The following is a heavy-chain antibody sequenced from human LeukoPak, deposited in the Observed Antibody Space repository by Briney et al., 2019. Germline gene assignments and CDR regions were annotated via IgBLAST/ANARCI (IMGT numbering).Heavy chain of an antibody. CDR1: GGSISSSSYY. CDR2: IYYSGST. V-gene: IGHV4-39*01. CDR3: AESTDY. J-gene: IGHJ4*02. Sequence: SETLSLTCTVSGGSISSSSYYWGWVRQPPGKGLEWIGSIYYSGSTYYNPSLKSRVTISVDTSKNQFSLKLSSMTAADTAVYYCAESTDYWGQGTLVTVSS.